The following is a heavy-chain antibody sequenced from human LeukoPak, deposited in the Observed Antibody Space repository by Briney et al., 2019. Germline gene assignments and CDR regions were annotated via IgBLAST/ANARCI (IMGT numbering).Heavy chain of an antibody. V-gene: IGHV4-38-2*02. CDR3: ARDPYLEWLNDY. D-gene: IGHD3-3*01. Sequence: TLSLTCTVSGYSISSGYYWGWIRQPPGKGLEWIGSIYHSGSTYYNPSLKSRVTISVDTSKNQFSLKLSSVTAADTAAYYCARDPYLEWLNDYWGQGTLVTVSS. CDR1: GYSISSGYY. J-gene: IGHJ4*02. CDR2: IYHSGST.